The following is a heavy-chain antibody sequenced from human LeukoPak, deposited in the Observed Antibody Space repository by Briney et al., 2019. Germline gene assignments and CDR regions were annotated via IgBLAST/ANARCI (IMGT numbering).Heavy chain of an antibody. V-gene: IGHV4-61*08. J-gene: IGHJ4*02. CDR3: ARTLWFGELPPYYFDY. CDR2: IYYSGST. D-gene: IGHD3-10*01. CDR1: GGSISSGGYY. Sequence: SETLSLTCTVSGGSISSGGYYWSWIRQPPGKGLEWIGYIYYSGSTNYNPSLKSRVTISVDTSKNQFSLKLSSVTAADTAVYYCARTLWFGELPPYYFDYWGQGTLVTVSS.